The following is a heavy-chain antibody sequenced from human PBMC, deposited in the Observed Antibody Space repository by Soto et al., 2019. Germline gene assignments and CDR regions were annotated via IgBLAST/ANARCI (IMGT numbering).Heavy chain of an antibody. V-gene: IGHV3-66*01. CDR2: IYSGGDT. J-gene: IGHJ3*02. CDR3: ANASVVGAFDI. CDR1: AFSVNSDY. Sequence: GGSLRLSCEASAFSVNSDYSWVRQPPGKGLEWVSVIYSGGDTYYADSVKGRFTISRDNSKNTRYLQMKGLRAEDTAVYYCANASVVGAFDIWGQGTMVTVSS. D-gene: IGHD1-26*01.